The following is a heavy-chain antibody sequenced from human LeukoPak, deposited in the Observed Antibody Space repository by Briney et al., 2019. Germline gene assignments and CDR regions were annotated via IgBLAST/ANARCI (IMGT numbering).Heavy chain of an antibody. Sequence: PGGSLRLSCAASQFTFDYHDMNWVRQAPGKGLEWVSVIYSGGSTYYADSVKGRFTISRDNSKNTLYLQMNSLRAEDTAVYYCAREYLVATPLGAFDIWGQGTMVTVSS. V-gene: IGHV3-66*01. J-gene: IGHJ3*02. D-gene: IGHD5-12*01. CDR2: IYSGGST. CDR3: AREYLVATPLGAFDI. CDR1: QFTFDYHD.